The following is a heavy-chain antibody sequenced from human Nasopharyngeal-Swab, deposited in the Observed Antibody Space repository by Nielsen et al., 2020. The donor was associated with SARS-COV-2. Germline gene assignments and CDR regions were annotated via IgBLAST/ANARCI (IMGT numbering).Heavy chain of an antibody. D-gene: IGHD3-10*01. V-gene: IGHV3-21*01. CDR1: GFTFSSYS. Sequence: GESLKISCAASGFTFSSYSMNWVRQAPGKGLEWVSSISSSSSYIYYADSVKGRFTISRDNAKNSLYLQMNSLRAEDTAVYYCARDPFSGYWGQEPWSPSPQ. CDR2: ISSSSSYI. CDR3: ARDPFSGY. J-gene: IGHJ4*01.